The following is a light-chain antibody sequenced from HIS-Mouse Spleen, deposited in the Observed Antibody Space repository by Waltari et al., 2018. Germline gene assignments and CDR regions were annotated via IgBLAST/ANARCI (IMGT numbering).Light chain of an antibody. CDR3: QAWDSSTYV. V-gene: IGLV3-1*01. J-gene: IGLJ1*01. CDR2: QDS. CDR1: NLGDKY. Sequence: SYALTQPPSVSVSPGQTASITCSGDNLGDKYACWYQQKPGQSPVLVIYQDSKRPSGIPERFSGSNSGNTATLTISGTQAMDEADYYCQAWDSSTYVFGTGTKVTVL.